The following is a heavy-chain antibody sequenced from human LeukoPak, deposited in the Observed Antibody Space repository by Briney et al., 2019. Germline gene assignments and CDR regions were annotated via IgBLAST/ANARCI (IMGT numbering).Heavy chain of an antibody. D-gene: IGHD2/OR15-2a*01. V-gene: IGHV3-21*01. Sequence: GGSLRLSCAASGFTFSSYSMNWVRQAQGKGLEWVSSISSSSSYIYYADSVKGRFTISRDNSNNVLCLKMTNLRGKDTAVYYCAGPASLYLGARDQGFESWGQGTLVTVSS. CDR1: GFTFSSYS. J-gene: IGHJ4*02. CDR3: AGPASLYLGARDQGFES. CDR2: ISSSSSYI.